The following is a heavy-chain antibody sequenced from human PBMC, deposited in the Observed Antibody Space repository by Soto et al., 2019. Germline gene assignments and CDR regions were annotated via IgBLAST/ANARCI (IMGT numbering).Heavy chain of an antibody. D-gene: IGHD6-6*01. J-gene: IGHJ4*02. Sequence: GGSLRLSCAASGFTFSSYAMSWVRQAPGKGLGWVSAISGSGGSTYYADSVKGRFTISRDNSKNTLYLQMNSLRAEDTAVYYCARDSSSGGFDYWGQGTLVTVSS. CDR2: ISGSGGST. CDR1: GFTFSSYA. V-gene: IGHV3-23*01. CDR3: ARDSSSGGFDY.